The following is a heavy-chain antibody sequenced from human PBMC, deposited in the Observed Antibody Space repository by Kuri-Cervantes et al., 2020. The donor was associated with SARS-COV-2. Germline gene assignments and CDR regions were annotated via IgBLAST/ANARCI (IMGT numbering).Heavy chain of an antibody. D-gene: IGHD3-3*01. V-gene: IGHV3-30*03. CDR1: GFTFSSYG. CDR2: ISYDGSNK. J-gene: IGHJ4*02. CDR3: ARPLLRFLEWSSAY. Sequence: GGSLRLSCAASGFTFSSYGMHWVRQAPGKGLEWVAVISYDGSNKYYADSVKGRFTISRDNSKNTPYLQMNSLRAEDTAVYYCARPLLRFLEWSSAYWGQGTLVTVSS.